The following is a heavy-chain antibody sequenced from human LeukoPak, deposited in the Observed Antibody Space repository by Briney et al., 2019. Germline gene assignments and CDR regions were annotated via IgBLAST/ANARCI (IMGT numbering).Heavy chain of an antibody. Sequence: GGSLRLSCAASGFTFSSYAMSWVREAPGKGLEWVSAISGSGGSTYYADSVKGRFTISRDNSKNTLYLQMNSLRAEDTAVYCCAKVDSSGYFGWGQGTLVTVSS. J-gene: IGHJ4*02. CDR3: AKVDSSGYFG. D-gene: IGHD3-22*01. CDR2: ISGSGGST. V-gene: IGHV3-23*01. CDR1: GFTFSSYA.